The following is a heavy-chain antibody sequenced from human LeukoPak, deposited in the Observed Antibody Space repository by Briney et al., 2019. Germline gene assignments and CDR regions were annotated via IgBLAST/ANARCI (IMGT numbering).Heavy chain of an antibody. D-gene: IGHD2-15*01. CDR3: ARDAAGLDY. V-gene: IGHV3-74*03. Sequence: PGGSLRLSCTASGFTFTNHWMHWVRQAPGKGLAWVSRINYYGTTTMYADSVKGRFTISRDNAKNTLYLQMNSLRAEDTAVYYCARDAAGLDYWGQGTLVTVSS. CDR2: INYYGTTT. CDR1: GFTFTNHW. J-gene: IGHJ4*02.